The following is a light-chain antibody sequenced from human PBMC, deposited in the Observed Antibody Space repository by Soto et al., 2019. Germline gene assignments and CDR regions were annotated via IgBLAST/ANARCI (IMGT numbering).Light chain of an antibody. CDR3: QQYGSSPQYT. CDR1: QSVSSNY. J-gene: IGKJ2*01. Sequence: EIVLTQSPGTLSLSPGERATLSCRASQSVSSNYLAWYQQKPGQAPRLLIYGASSRATGIPVRFSGSGSGTDFTLTISRLEPEDFAVYYCQQYGSSPQYTFGQGTKLEIK. V-gene: IGKV3-20*01. CDR2: GAS.